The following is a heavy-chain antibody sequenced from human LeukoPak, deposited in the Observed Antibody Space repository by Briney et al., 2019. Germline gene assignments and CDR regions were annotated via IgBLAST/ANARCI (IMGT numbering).Heavy chain of an antibody. CDR3: AREWYYDFWSGCYPNYYYYGMDV. Sequence: PGRSLRLSCAASGFTFSSYGMHWVRQAPGKGLEWVAVIWYDGSNKYYADSVKGRFTISRDNSKNTLYLQMNSLRAEDTAVYYCAREWYYDFWSGCYPNYYYYGMDVRGQGTTVTVSS. J-gene: IGHJ6*02. V-gene: IGHV3-33*01. D-gene: IGHD3-3*01. CDR1: GFTFSSYG. CDR2: IWYDGSNK.